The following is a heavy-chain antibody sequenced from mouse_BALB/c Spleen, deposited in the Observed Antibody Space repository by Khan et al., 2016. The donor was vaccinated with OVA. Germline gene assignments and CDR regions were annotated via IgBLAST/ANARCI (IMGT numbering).Heavy chain of an antibody. CDR1: GYSFTDYM. V-gene: IGHV1-39*01. J-gene: IGHJ3*01. D-gene: IGHD1-1*02. CDR2: INPYYGSS. Sequence: EVQLQQSGPEPVRPGASVKISCKASGYSFTDYMMYWVKQSHGKSLEWIGNINPYYGSSNFNLKFKDKATLTVDRSSSTAYLQLNSLTSEDSAVYCCARAGWVQGLLAYWGQGTLVTVSA. CDR3: ARAGWVQGLLAY.